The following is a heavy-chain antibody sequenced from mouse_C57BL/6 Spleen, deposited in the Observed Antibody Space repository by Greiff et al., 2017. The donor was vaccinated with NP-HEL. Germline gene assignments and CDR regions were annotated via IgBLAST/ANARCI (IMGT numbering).Heavy chain of an antibody. Sequence: VQLQQSGAELVKPGASVKISCKASGYAFSSYWMNWVKQRPGKGLEWIGQIYPGDGDTNYNGKFKGKATLTADKSSSTAYMQLSSLTSEDSAVYFCARSYDYLWYFDVWGTGTTVTVSS. D-gene: IGHD2-4*01. J-gene: IGHJ1*03. V-gene: IGHV1-80*01. CDR1: GYAFSSYW. CDR2: IYPGDGDT. CDR3: ARSYDYLWYFDV.